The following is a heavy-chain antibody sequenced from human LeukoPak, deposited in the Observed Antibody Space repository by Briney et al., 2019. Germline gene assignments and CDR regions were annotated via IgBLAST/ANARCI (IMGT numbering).Heavy chain of an antibody. D-gene: IGHD2-15*01. CDR3: ARVIGGSTAFDI. V-gene: IGHV4-30-2*01. J-gene: IGHJ3*02. CDR2: IYHSGST. Sequence: SQTLSLTCAVSGGSISSGGYSWSWIRQPPGKGLEWIGYIYHSGSTYYNPSLKSRVTISVDRSKNQFSLKLSSVTAADTAVYCCARVIGGSTAFDIWGQGTMVTVSS. CDR1: GGSISSGGYS.